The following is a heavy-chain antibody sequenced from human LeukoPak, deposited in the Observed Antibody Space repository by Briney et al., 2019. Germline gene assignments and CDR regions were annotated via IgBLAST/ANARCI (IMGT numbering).Heavy chain of an antibody. D-gene: IGHD6-6*01. CDR3: ARDGVFRSSAPDY. V-gene: IGHV3-23*01. Sequence: GGSLRLSCAASGFTFSSYAMSWVRQAPGKGLEWVSAISASGGSTYYADSVKGRFTISRDNSKNTLYLQMNSLRAEDTAVYYCARDGVFRSSAPDYWGQGTLVTVSS. CDR1: GFTFSSYA. CDR2: ISASGGST. J-gene: IGHJ4*02.